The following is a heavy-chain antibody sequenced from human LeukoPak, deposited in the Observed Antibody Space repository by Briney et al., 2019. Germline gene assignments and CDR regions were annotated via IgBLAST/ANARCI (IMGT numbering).Heavy chain of an antibody. D-gene: IGHD1-26*01. J-gene: IGHJ4*02. CDR1: GFTFSSYS. V-gene: IGHV3-48*01. CDR3: ARGSGSQSLGFDS. Sequence: GGSLRLSCAASGFTFSSYSMNWVRQAPGKGLEWVSYISSSSSPIYYTDSVKGRFTISRDNAKNSLYLQMNSLRAEDTAMYFCARGSGSQSLGFDSWGQGPLVTVSS. CDR2: ISSSSSPI.